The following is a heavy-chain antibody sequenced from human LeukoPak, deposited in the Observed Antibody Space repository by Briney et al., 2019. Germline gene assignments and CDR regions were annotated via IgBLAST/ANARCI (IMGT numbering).Heavy chain of an antibody. V-gene: IGHV5-51*01. CDR1: GYSFTSYW. CDR2: IYPGDSDT. D-gene: IGHD4-17*01. CDR3: ARATERRDAFDI. Sequence: GESLKISCKDSGYSFTSYWIAWVRQMPGKGLEWMGIIYPGDSDTRYNPSFQGQVTISADKSISTAYLQWSSRKASDTAMYYCARATERRDAFDIWGQGTMVSVSS. J-gene: IGHJ3*02.